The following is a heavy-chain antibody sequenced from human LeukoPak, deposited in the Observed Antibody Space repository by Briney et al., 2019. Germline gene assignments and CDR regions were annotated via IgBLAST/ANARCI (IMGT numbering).Heavy chain of an antibody. J-gene: IGHJ6*03. Sequence: GGSLRLSCAASGFTFSSYWMSWVRQAPGKGLEWVANIKQDGSEKYYVDSVKGRFTISRDNAKNSLYLQMNSLRAEDTAVYYCARVRYQLLPYPYYYYYYMDVWGKGTTVTVSS. CDR1: GFTFSSYW. V-gene: IGHV3-7*01. CDR2: IKQDGSEK. D-gene: IGHD2-2*01. CDR3: ARVRYQLLPYPYYYYYYMDV.